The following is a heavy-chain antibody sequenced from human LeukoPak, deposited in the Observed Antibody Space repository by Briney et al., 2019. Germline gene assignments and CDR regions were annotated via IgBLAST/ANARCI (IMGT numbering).Heavy chain of an antibody. CDR1: GGSISSSSYY. CDR2: IYYSGST. CDR3: ARLRSGWAMGPFDY. D-gene: IGHD6-25*01. V-gene: IGHV4-39*01. J-gene: IGHJ4*02. Sequence: SETLSLTCTVSGGSISSSSYYWGWIRQPPGKGLEWIGSIYYSGSTYYNPSLKSRVTISVGTSKNQFSLKLSSVTAADTAVYYCARLRSGWAMGPFDYWGQGTLVTVSS.